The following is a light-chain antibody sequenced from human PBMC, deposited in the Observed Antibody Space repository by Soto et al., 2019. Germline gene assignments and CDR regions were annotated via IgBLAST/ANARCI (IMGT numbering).Light chain of an antibody. CDR1: SSDVGGYNF. CDR2: DVN. V-gene: IGLV2-14*01. J-gene: IGLJ2*01. CDR3: SSSTSSSTLVV. Sequence: QSALTQPASVSGSPGQSITISCTGTSSDVGGYNFVSWYQQHPGRAPKLMIYDVNNRPSGVSNRFTGSKSGSTASLTISGLQADDEADYFCSSSTSSSTLVVFGGGTKVTVL.